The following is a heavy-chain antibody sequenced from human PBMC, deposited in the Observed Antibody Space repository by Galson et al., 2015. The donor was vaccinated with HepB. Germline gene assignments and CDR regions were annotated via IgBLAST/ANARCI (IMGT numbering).Heavy chain of an antibody. CDR3: ARSARGIIHFYYFDY. V-gene: IGHV4-59*01. CDR2: VYYSGST. CDR1: GGSFSSYY. Sequence: ETLSLTCTVSGGSFSSYYWSWIRQSPGTGLEWIGNVYYSGSTNYNPSLKSRVTMSQDTSKNQFSLKLSSVTTADTAVYYCARSARGIIHFYYFDYWGPGALVTVSS. D-gene: IGHD2-15*01. J-gene: IGHJ4*02.